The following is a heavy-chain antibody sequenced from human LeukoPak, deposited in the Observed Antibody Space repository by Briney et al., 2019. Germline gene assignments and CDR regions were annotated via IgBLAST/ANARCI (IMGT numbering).Heavy chain of an antibody. CDR3: ARIPQQLAYYFDY. CDR2: IWYDGSNK. Sequence: PGGSLRLSCAASGFTFSSYGMHWVRQAPGKGLEWVAVIWYDGSNKYYADSVKGRFTISRDNAKNSLYLQMNSLRDEDTAVYYCARIPQQLAYYFDYWGQGTLVTVSS. D-gene: IGHD6-13*01. J-gene: IGHJ4*02. CDR1: GFTFSSYG. V-gene: IGHV3-33*01.